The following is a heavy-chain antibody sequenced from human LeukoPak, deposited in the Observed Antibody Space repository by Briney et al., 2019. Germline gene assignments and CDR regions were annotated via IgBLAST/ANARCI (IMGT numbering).Heavy chain of an antibody. CDR1: GYTFTAYY. CDR2: INPNNGDT. Sequence: ASVKVSCKPSGYTFTAYYMHWVRQAPGQGLEWMGWINPNNGDTNFAQKFQGRVTMTRDTSISTIYMELSRLRSDDTAVYYCARAGIVIVPAEGDWGQGTLVTVSS. CDR3: ARAGIVIVPAEGD. V-gene: IGHV1-2*02. D-gene: IGHD2-2*01. J-gene: IGHJ4*02.